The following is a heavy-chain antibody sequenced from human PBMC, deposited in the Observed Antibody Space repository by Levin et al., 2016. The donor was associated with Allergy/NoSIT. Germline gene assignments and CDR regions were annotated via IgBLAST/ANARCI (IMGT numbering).Heavy chain of an antibody. CDR3: VSEIVAVAGRDF. Sequence: LSLTCAASGFMFGSYSFNWVRQTPTKGLQWVSYISSNGDTIYYSDSVKGRFTVSRDNAKNLLFLQMNSLKGEDTAVYYCVSEIVAVAGRDFWGQGTLVTVSS. CDR2: ISSNGDTI. D-gene: IGHD6-19*01. J-gene: IGHJ4*02. V-gene: IGHV3-48*01. CDR1: GFMFGSYS.